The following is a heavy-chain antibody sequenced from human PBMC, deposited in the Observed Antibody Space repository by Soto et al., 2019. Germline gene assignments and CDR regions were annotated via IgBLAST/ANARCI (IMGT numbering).Heavy chain of an antibody. CDR3: ARHGPLSNNWNQLDY. D-gene: IGHD1-1*01. V-gene: IGHV4-39*01. Sequence: QLQLQESGPGLVKPSETLSLTCTVSGGSISSSSYYWGWIRQPPGKGLEWIGNIYYSGSTYYNPSLKSRVHISVDTSKNHFSLKLSSVTAADTAVYYCARHGPLSNNWNQLDYWGQGTLVTVSS. J-gene: IGHJ4*02. CDR2: IYYSGST. CDR1: GGSISSSSYY.